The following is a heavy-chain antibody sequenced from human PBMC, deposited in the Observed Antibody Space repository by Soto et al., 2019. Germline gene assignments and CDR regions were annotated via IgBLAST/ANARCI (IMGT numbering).Heavy chain of an antibody. CDR1: GYSFTSYW. V-gene: IGHV5-51*01. D-gene: IGHD6-19*01. CDR3: ARLGIAVAGTYGMDG. J-gene: IGHJ6*02. Sequence: PGESLKISCKGSGYSFTSYWIGWVRQMPGKGLEWMGIIYPGDSDTRYSPSFQGQVTISADKSISTAYLQWSSLKASDTAMYYCARLGIAVAGTYGMDGWGQGTTVTVSS. CDR2: IYPGDSDT.